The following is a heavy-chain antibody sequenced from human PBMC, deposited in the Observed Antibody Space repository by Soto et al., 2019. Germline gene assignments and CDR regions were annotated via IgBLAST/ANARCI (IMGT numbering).Heavy chain of an antibody. Sequence: EVQLVESGGGLVKPGGSLRLSCAASGFTFSSYSMNWVRQAPGKGLEWVSSISSRSGWIYYVDSVKGRFTISRDNAKNSLYLQMSSLRAEDTAVYYCATGSGEFLRSDGFDVWGHGTMVTGSS. CDR1: GFTFSSYS. CDR2: ISSRSGWI. CDR3: ATGSGEFLRSDGFDV. D-gene: IGHD4-17*01. V-gene: IGHV3-21*01. J-gene: IGHJ3*01.